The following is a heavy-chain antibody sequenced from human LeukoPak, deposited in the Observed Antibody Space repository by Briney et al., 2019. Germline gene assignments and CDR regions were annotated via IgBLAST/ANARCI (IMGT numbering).Heavy chain of an antibody. CDR3: AKGREYSYGRFDS. Sequence: GGSLRLSCAASGFTFDDYAMHWVRQAPGKGLEWVSGISWNSVIIGYADSVKGRFTISRDNAKNSLYLQMNSPTAEDTALYYCAKGREYSYGRFDSWGQGTLVTVSS. J-gene: IGHJ4*02. D-gene: IGHD5-18*01. V-gene: IGHV3-9*01. CDR2: ISWNSVII. CDR1: GFTFDDYA.